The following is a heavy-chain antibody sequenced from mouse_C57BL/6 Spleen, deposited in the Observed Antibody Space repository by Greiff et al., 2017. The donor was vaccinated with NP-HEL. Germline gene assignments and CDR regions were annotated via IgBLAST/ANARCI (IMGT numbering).Heavy chain of an antibody. Sequence: LQESGPELVKPGASVKISCKASGYTFTDYYINWVKQRPGQGLEWIGWICPGSGNTKYNEKFKGKATLTVDTSSSTAYMQLSSLTSEDSAVYFCARGGYYGSSRDFDYWGQGTTLTVSS. CDR2: ICPGSGNT. J-gene: IGHJ2*01. V-gene: IGHV1-84*01. CDR3: ARGGYYGSSRDFDY. D-gene: IGHD1-1*01. CDR1: GYTFTDYY.